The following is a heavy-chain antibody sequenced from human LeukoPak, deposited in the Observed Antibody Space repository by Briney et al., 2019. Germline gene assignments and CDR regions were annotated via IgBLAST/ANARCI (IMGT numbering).Heavy chain of an antibody. V-gene: IGHV4-39*07. CDR2: IYYSGST. CDR3: ARGYSYGWGTSKFDY. Sequence: SETLSLTCTVSGGSISSSSYYWGWIRQPPGKGLEWIGSIYYSGSTYYNPSLKSRVTISVDTSKNQFFLKLSSVTAADTAVYYCARGYSYGWGTSKFDYWGQGTLVTVSS. J-gene: IGHJ4*02. D-gene: IGHD5-18*01. CDR1: GGSISSSSYY.